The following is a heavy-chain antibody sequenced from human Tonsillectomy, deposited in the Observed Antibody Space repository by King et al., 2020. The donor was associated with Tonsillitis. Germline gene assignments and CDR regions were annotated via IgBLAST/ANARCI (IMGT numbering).Heavy chain of an antibody. D-gene: IGHD2-15*01. CDR2: ISGSGGST. J-gene: IGHJ4*02. Sequence: VQLVESGGGLVQPGGSLRLSCAASGFTFSSYAMSWVRQAPGKGLEWVSTISGSGGSTYYADSVKGRFTISRDNSKNTLYLQMNSLRAEDTAVYYCAKGVATMWYCRGGSCYPFDYWGQGTLVTVSS. CDR1: GFTFSSYA. CDR3: AKGVATMWYCRGGSCYPFDY. V-gene: IGHV3-23*04.